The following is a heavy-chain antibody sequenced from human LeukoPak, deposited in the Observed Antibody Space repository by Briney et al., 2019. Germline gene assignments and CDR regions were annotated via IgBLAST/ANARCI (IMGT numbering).Heavy chain of an antibody. D-gene: IGHD3-22*01. V-gene: IGHV1-24*01. CDR2: FDPEDGET. CDR3: ATEGSPLYSSGYQVFDY. Sequence: ASVKVSCKVSGYTLTELSMHWVRQAPGKGLEWMRGFDPEDGETIYAQKFQGRVTMTEDTSTDTAYMELSSLRSEDTAVYYCATEGSPLYSSGYQVFDYWGQGTLVTVSS. J-gene: IGHJ4*02. CDR1: GYTLTELS.